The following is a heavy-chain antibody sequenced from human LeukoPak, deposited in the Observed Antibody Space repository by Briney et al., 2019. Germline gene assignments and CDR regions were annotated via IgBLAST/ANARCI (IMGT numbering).Heavy chain of an antibody. J-gene: IGHJ4*02. CDR3: ARVGAQWLAPNYFDY. V-gene: IGHV3-33*01. CDR1: GFAFSSYD. Sequence: GGSLRLSCAASGFAFSSYDMHWVRQAPGKGLEWVAVIWYDGSNKYYADSVKGRFTISRDNSKNTLYLQMNSLRAEDTAVYYCARVGAQWLAPNYFDYWGQGTLVTVSS. CDR2: IWYDGSNK. D-gene: IGHD6-19*01.